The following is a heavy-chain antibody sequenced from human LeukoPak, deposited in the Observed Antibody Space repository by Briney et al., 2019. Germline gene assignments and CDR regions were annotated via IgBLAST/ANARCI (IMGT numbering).Heavy chain of an antibody. J-gene: IGHJ4*02. Sequence: KPSETLSLTCTVSGGSISSSSYYWGWIRQPPGKGLEWIGSIYYSGSTYYNPSLKSRVTISVDTSKNQFSLKLSSVTAADTAVYYCARHFIQSGLMYYDFWSGFDYWGQGTLVTVSS. V-gene: IGHV4-39*01. CDR2: IYYSGST. D-gene: IGHD3-3*01. CDR1: GGSISSSSYY. CDR3: ARHFIQSGLMYYDFWSGFDY.